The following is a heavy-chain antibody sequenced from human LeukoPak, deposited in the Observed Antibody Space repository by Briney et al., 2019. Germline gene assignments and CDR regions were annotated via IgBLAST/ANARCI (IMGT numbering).Heavy chain of an antibody. Sequence: GGSLRLSCAAFGFTFSTYAMSWVRQAPGKGLEWVCGISASGGSTYYADSVKGRFTISRDNSKNTLYLQMNSLRAEDTAVYYCAKICGSCQSGIFDYWGQGTLVTVSS. V-gene: IGHV3-23*01. J-gene: IGHJ4*02. D-gene: IGHD2-15*01. CDR1: GFTFSTYA. CDR2: ISASGGST. CDR3: AKICGSCQSGIFDY.